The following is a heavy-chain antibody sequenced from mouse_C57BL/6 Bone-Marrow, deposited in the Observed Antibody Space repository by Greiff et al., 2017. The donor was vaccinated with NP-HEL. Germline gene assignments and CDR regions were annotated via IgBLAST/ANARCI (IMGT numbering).Heavy chain of an antibody. V-gene: IGHV1-9*01. CDR3: ASSNYGYFDY. Sequence: QVQLQQSGAELMKPGASVKLSCKATGYTFTGYWLEWVKQRPGHGLEWIGEILPGSGSTNYTEKFKGKATFTADTSSNTAYVQLSSLTTEDSAIDYCASSNYGYFDYWGQGTTLTVSS. D-gene: IGHD2-5*01. J-gene: IGHJ2*01. CDR2: ILPGSGST. CDR1: GYTFTGYW.